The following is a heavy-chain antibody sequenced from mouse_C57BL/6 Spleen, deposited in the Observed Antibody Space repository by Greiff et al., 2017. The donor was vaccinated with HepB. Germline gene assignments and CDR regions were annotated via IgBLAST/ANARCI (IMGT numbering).Heavy chain of an antibody. V-gene: IGHV1-50*01. CDR2: IDPSDSYT. D-gene: IGHD1-1*01. Sequence: QVQLKQPGAELVKPGASVKLSCKASGYTFTSYWMQWVKQRPGQGLEWIGEIDPSDSYTNYNQKFKGKATLTVDTSSSTAYMQLSSLTSEDSAVYYCARQGITTFDYWGQGTTLTVSS. CDR3: ARQGITTFDY. CDR1: GYTFTSYW. J-gene: IGHJ2*01.